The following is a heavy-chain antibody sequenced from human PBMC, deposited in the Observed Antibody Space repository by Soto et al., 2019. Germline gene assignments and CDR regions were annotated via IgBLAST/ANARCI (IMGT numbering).Heavy chain of an antibody. CDR1: GYTFTSYG. CDR2: ISTYNGFT. D-gene: IGHD2-21*02. V-gene: IGHV1-18*01. Sequence: QVQLVQSGVEVKKPGASVKVSCKASGYTFTSYGITWVRQAPGQGLEWMGWISTYNGFTNYAQNLQGRVTMTTDTSTNTAYMEMRSLSSDDTAVYYCARETYGDFCYWGQGTLVTVSS. J-gene: IGHJ4*02. CDR3: ARETYGDFCY.